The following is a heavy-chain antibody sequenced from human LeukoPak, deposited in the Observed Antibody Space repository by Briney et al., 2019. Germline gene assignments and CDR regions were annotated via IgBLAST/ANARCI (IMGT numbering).Heavy chain of an antibody. D-gene: IGHD3-22*01. J-gene: IGHJ4*02. CDR2: VTPIFGTA. CDR1: GGTFSIYA. Sequence: ASVTVSCKSSGGTFSIYAISWVRQAPGQGNEWMGGVTPIFGTANYAQKFQGRVTITADESTSTAYMELSSLRSEDTAVYYCASSRNYYDSSGYYYVGDYWGQGTLVTVSS. V-gene: IGHV1-69*01. CDR3: ASSRNYYDSSGYYYVGDY.